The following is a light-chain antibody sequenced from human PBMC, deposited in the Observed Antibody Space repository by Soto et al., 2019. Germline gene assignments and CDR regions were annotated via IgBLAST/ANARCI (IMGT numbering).Light chain of an antibody. J-gene: IGLJ2*01. CDR2: GNS. Sequence: QSVLTQPPSVSGAPGQRVTISCTGSSSNIGAGYDVHWYQQLPGTAPKLLIYGNSNRPSGVPDRFSGSKSGTSASLAITGLQAEDEADYDCQSYDSSLSGPYVVFGGGTKLTVL. CDR1: SSNIGAGYD. V-gene: IGLV1-40*01. CDR3: QSYDSSLSGPYVV.